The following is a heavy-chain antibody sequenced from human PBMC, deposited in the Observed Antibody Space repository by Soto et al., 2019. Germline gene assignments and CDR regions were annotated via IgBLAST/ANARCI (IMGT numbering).Heavy chain of an antibody. CDR3: TRRPKAGDAGVDRLAY. D-gene: IGHD3-10*01. CDR2: IKSKADGGTV. J-gene: IGHJ4*02. V-gene: IGHV3-15*07. Sequence: EVRLVESGGGSVKPEGSLRLSCAASGLRFSDAWMNWVRQTPGKGLEWVGRIKSKADGGTVDYAAPVNGRFTISRDDSENMLYLQMNNLKADDTGIYYCTRRPKAGDAGVDRLAYWGQGALVTVSS. CDR1: GLRFSDAW.